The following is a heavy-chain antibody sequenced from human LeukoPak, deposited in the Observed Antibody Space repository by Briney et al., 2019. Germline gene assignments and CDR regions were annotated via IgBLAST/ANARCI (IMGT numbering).Heavy chain of an antibody. Sequence: GGSLRLSCAVSGFSVRTNFMSWIRQAPGKGLEWVSSISRSGESTFYADSVRGRFTISRDNSKNTVSLQMESLRAEDTALYYCAKDYAVGSIDYWGQGTLVTVSS. CDR3: AKDYAVGSIDY. J-gene: IGHJ4*02. CDR1: GFSVRTNF. D-gene: IGHD3-16*01. CDR2: ISRSGEST. V-gene: IGHV3-23*01.